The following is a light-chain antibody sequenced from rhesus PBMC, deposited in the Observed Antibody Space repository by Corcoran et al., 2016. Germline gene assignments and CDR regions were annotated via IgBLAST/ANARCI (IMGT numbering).Light chain of an antibody. CDR3: QQYSSRPLT. V-gene: IGKV1-22*01. CDR1: QGISSW. CDR2: KAS. Sequence: DIQMTQSPSSLSASVGETVTITCRASQGISSWLAWYQQKPGKAPKLLIYKASSLQSGVPSRFSGSGSGTDFTLTINSLQSEDFAAYYCQQYSSRPLTFGGGTKVEL. J-gene: IGKJ4*01.